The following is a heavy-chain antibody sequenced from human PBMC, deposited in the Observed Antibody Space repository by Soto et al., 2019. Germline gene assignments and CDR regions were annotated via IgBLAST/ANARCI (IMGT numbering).Heavy chain of an antibody. CDR1: GGSISSGGYY. Sequence: SETLSLTCTVSGGSISSGGYYWSWIRQHPGKGLEWIGYIYYSGSTYYNPSLKSRVTISVDTSKNQFSLKLSSVTAADTAVYYCARGQELRFLEWIASEVWFDPWGQGTLVTVSS. J-gene: IGHJ5*02. CDR3: ARGQELRFLEWIASEVWFDP. CDR2: IYYSGST. V-gene: IGHV4-31*03. D-gene: IGHD3-3*01.